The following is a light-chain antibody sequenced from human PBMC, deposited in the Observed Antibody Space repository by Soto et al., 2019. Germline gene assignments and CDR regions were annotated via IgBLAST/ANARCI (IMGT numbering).Light chain of an antibody. V-gene: IGKV1-9*01. Sequence: DIQSTQSPSFLSASVGDRVTITCRASQVISSYLAWHQQKPGKAPKLLIYTASTLQSGVPSRFSGSGSGTEFTLTISSLQPEDFATYYCQQFKSYPLTFGGGTKV. CDR2: TAS. J-gene: IGKJ4*01. CDR1: QVISSY. CDR3: QQFKSYPLT.